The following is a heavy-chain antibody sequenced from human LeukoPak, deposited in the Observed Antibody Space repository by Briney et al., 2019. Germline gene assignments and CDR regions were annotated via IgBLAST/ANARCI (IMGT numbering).Heavy chain of an antibody. CDR2: INSDGRST. CDR1: GFTFSSYW. CDR3: AKDGAWLRFDD. D-gene: IGHD5-12*01. Sequence: GGSLRFSCAASGFTFSSYWMHWVRQAPGKGLVGVSRINSDGRSTNYADSVKGRFTISGDDSKNTLYLQMKNLRAEDTAVYYCAKDGAWLRFDDWGQGILVSVSS. V-gene: IGHV3-74*01. J-gene: IGHJ4*02.